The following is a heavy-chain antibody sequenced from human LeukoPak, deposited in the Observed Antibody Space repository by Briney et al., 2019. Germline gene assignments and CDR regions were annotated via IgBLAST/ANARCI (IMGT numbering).Heavy chain of an antibody. D-gene: IGHD3-10*01. Sequence: SETLSLTCTVSGGSISSSSYYWGWIRQPPGKGLEWIGSIYYSGSTYYNPSLKSRVTISVDTSKNQFSLKLSSVTAADTAVYYCAREMVRGVIMLFDYWGQGTLVTVSS. CDR2: IYYSGST. V-gene: IGHV4-39*07. CDR1: GGSISSSSYY. CDR3: AREMVRGVIMLFDY. J-gene: IGHJ4*02.